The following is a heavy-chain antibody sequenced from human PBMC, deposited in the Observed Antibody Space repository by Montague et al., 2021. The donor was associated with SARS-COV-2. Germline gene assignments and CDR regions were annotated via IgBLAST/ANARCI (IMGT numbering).Heavy chain of an antibody. CDR2: IYYSGST. CDR3: ARVGRQQLVRLSGMDV. V-gene: IGHV4-59*12. J-gene: IGHJ6*02. D-gene: IGHD6-13*01. Sequence: SETLPLTCTVSGGSISSYYWSWIRQPPGKGLEWIGYIYYSGSTNYNPSLKSRVTISVDTSKNQFSLKLSSVTAADTAVYYCARVGRQQLVRLSGMDVWGQGTTVTVSS. CDR1: GGSISSYY.